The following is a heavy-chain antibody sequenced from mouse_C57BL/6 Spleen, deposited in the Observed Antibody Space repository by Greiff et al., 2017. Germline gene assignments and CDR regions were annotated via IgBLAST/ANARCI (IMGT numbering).Heavy chain of an antibody. D-gene: IGHD2-1*01. V-gene: IGHV3-6*01. CDR2: ISYDGSN. Sequence: EVKLVESGPGLVKPSQSLSLTCSVTGYSITSGYYWNWIRQFPGNKLEWMGYISYDGSNNYNPSLKNRISITRDTSKNQFFLKLNSVTTEDTATYYCARRRGTVTDYFDYWGQGTTLTVSS. CDR1: GYSITSGYY. J-gene: IGHJ2*01. CDR3: ARRRGTVTDYFDY.